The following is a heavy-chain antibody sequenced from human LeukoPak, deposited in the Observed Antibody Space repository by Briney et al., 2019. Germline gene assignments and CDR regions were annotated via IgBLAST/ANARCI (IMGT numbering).Heavy chain of an antibody. J-gene: IGHJ4*02. D-gene: IGHD2-21*02. Sequence: SETLSLTCTVSGGSISSGSHYWSWIRQPAGKGLEWIGRIYTSGSTNYNPSLKSRVTISVDTSKNQFSLKLNSMTAADTAFYYCARGAAAAIPFDYWGQGTLVTVSS. CDR3: ARGAAAAIPFDY. V-gene: IGHV4-61*02. CDR1: GGSISSGSHY. CDR2: IYTSGST.